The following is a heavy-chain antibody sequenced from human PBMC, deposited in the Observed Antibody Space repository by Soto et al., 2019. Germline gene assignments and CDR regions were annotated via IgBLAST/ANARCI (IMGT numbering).Heavy chain of an antibody. CDR2: IYSGGTT. V-gene: IGHV3-53*04. D-gene: IGHD6-19*01. CDR3: ARESGQWHTCADTTAGGMDV. Sequence: EVQLVESGGGLVQPGGSLRLSCAASGFTVSSNYMSWVRQAPGKGLEWVSVIYSGGTTYYADSVKGRFTISRHNSKNTLYLQMNSPRAEDPAVYYCARESGQWHTCADTTAGGMDVWGQGTTVTVSS. CDR1: GFTVSSNY. J-gene: IGHJ6*02.